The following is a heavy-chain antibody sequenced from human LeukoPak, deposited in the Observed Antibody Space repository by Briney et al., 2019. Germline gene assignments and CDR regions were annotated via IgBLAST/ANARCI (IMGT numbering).Heavy chain of an antibody. CDR1: GDSMSSYY. CDR3: AREKAAAGKRPFDY. Sequence: PSETLSLTCTVSGDSMSSYYWSWIRQPPGKGLEWIGYIYYSGRTDCNPSLKSRVTISMDTSRNQFSLNLSSVTPADTAVYYCAREKAAAGKRPFDYWGQGTLVTVSS. D-gene: IGHD6-13*01. V-gene: IGHV4-59*12. J-gene: IGHJ4*02. CDR2: IYYSGRT.